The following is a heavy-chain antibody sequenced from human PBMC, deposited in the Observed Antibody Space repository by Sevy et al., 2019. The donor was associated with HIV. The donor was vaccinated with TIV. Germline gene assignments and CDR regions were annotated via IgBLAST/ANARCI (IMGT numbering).Heavy chain of an antibody. V-gene: IGHV3-21*01. Sequence: GGSLRLSCAASGFTFSSYSMNWVRQAPGKGLEWVSSISSSSYIYYADSVKGRFTISRDNAKNSLYLQMNSLRAEDTAVYYCARGQFYSSSWYSNYWGQGTLVTVSS. CDR2: ISSSSYI. CDR3: ARGQFYSSSWYSNY. J-gene: IGHJ4*02. D-gene: IGHD6-13*01. CDR1: GFTFSSYS.